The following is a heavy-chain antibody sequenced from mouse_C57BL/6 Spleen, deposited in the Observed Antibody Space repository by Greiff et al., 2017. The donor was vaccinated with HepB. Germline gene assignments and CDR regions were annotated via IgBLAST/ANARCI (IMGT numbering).Heavy chain of an antibody. Sequence: DVKLVESGGGLVQPGGSLSLSCAASGFTFTDYYMSWVRQPPGKALEWLGFIRNKANGYTTEYSASVKGRFTISRDNSQSILYLQMNALRAEDSATYYCARSYDSRRGFADWGQGTLVTVSA. J-gene: IGHJ3*01. CDR2: IRNKANGYTT. D-gene: IGHD2-4*01. CDR1: GFTFTDYY. V-gene: IGHV7-3*01. CDR3: ARSYDSRRGFAD.